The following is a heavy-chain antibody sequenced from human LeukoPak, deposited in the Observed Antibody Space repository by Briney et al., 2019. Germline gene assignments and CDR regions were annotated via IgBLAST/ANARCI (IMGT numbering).Heavy chain of an antibody. Sequence: SETLSLTCTVSGGSISGYYWSWIRQPPGKGLEWIGYMYYSGSNNYNPSLKSRVTISVDTSKNQFSLNLSSVTAADTAVYYCARGKYSLYYWGQGTLVTVSS. CDR2: MYYSGSN. CDR3: ARGKYSLYY. J-gene: IGHJ4*02. CDR1: GGSISGYY. V-gene: IGHV4-59*01. D-gene: IGHD5-18*01.